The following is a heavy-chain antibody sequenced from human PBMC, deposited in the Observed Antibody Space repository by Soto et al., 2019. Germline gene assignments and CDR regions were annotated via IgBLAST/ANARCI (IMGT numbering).Heavy chain of an antibody. Sequence: EVQLLESGGDLVQPGGSLRLSCAASGFSITNYAMTWVRQAPGKGLEWVAGIRGSGGSTYYADSVKGRFIISKDNSKNTLYLQMNGLRAEDTAIYYCAKDRDYLNYIRWLDPWCQGTLVTVSS. V-gene: IGHV3-23*01. D-gene: IGHD1-7*01. J-gene: IGHJ5*02. CDR2: IRGSGGST. CDR1: GFSITNYA. CDR3: AKDRDYLNYIRWLDP.